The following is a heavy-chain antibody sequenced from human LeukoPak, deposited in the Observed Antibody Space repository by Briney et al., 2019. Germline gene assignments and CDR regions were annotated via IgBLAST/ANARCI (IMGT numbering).Heavy chain of an antibody. V-gene: IGHV3-48*01. J-gene: IGHJ4*02. Sequence: GGSLRLSCAASGFTFSSYSMNWVRQAPGKGLEWVSYISSSSSTIYYADSVKGRFTISRDNAKNSLYLQMNSPRAEDTAVYYCARCPYSFGFAPPDYWGQGTLVTVSS. CDR1: GFTFSSYS. D-gene: IGHD5-18*01. CDR2: ISSSSSTI. CDR3: ARCPYSFGFAPPDY.